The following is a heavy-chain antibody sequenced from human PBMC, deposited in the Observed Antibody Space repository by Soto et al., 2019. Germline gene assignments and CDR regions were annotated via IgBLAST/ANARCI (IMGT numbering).Heavy chain of an antibody. CDR1: GLSIPNYY. CDR3: ARAGFHFASGSYHDAFDI. Sequence: PSETLSLTCTVSGLSIPNYYWSWIRQPPGKGLEWIAYIEYTGSTNYNPSLTSRFTISVDTSKNQFSLRLTSVTAADTAVYYCARAGFHFASGSYHDAFDIWGHGTMVT. V-gene: IGHV4-59*01. D-gene: IGHD3-10*01. J-gene: IGHJ3*02. CDR2: IEYTGST.